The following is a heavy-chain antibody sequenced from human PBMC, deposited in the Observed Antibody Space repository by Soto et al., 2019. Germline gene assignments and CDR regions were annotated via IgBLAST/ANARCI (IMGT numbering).Heavy chain of an antibody. Sequence: GGSLRLSCAASGFTFSSYAMHWVRQAPGKGLEWVAVISYDGSNKYYADSVKGRFTISRDNSKNTLYLQMNSLRAEDTAVYYCARDGESYSSSSEYYYGMDVWGQGTTVTVSS. CDR3: ARDGESYSSSSEYYYGMDV. V-gene: IGHV3-30-3*01. J-gene: IGHJ6*02. CDR1: GFTFSSYA. D-gene: IGHD6-6*01. CDR2: ISYDGSNK.